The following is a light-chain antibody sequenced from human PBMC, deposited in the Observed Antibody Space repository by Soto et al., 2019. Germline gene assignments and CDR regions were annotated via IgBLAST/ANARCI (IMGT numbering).Light chain of an antibody. V-gene: IGKV3-20*01. J-gene: IGKJ1*01. Sequence: EIVLTQSPGTLSLSPGERATLSCRASQSVSNNFLAWYQQKPGQPPRLLISDASSRATGIPDRFSGSGSGTDFTLTISRLKTEDFAVYYCQQYGSTPPTFGQGTKVEI. CDR1: QSVSNNF. CDR3: QQYGSTPPT. CDR2: DAS.